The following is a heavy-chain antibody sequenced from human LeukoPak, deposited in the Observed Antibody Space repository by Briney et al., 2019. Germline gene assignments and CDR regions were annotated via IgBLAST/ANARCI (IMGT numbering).Heavy chain of an antibody. Sequence: GGSLRLSCAASGFTFSSYAMSWVRQAPGKGLEWVSAISGSGGSTYYADSVKGRFTISRDNSKNTLYLQMNSLRAEDTAVYYCAKVPYDFWSGYYYPFDYWGQGTLVTVS. CDR3: AKVPYDFWSGYYYPFDY. D-gene: IGHD3-3*01. J-gene: IGHJ4*02. CDR1: GFTFSSYA. V-gene: IGHV3-23*01. CDR2: ISGSGGST.